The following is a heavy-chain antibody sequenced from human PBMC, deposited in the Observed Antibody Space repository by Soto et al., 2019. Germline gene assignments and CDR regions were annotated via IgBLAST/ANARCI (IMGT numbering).Heavy chain of an antibody. CDR2: INAANGDT. Sequence: ASVKVSCKASGYTFTSYGIHWVRQAPGQSLEWMGWINAANGDTKYSPKFQGRVTITRDTSASTAYMELSSLRSEDTAVYYCVRRHVSAAGIDWFDPWAQGTLVTASS. V-gene: IGHV1-3*01. CDR3: VRRHVSAAGIDWFDP. D-gene: IGHD6-13*01. J-gene: IGHJ5*02. CDR1: GYTFTSYG.